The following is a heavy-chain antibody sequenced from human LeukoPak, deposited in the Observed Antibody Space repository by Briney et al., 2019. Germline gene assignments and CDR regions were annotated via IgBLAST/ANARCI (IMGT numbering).Heavy chain of an antibody. J-gene: IGHJ6*03. Sequence: GGSLRLSCAASGFTFSSYWMSWVRQAPGKGLEWVANIKQDGSEKYYVDSVKGRFTISRDNAKNSLYLQMNSLRAEDTAVYYCAGWGVVPAASSGGGYYYYYYMDVWGKGTTVTVSS. CDR2: IKQDGSEK. CDR3: AGWGVVPAASSGGGYYYYYYMDV. D-gene: IGHD2-2*01. V-gene: IGHV3-7*01. CDR1: GFTFSSYW.